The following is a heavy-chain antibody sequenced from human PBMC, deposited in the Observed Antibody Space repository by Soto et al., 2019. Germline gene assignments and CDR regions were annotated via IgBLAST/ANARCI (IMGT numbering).Heavy chain of an antibody. CDR1: GFTFSSYS. J-gene: IGHJ6*03. D-gene: IGHD6-6*01. CDR3: ARDREQLRRRLDYYYYMDV. V-gene: IGHV3-21*01. CDR2: ISSSSSYI. Sequence: EVQLVESGGGLVKPGGSLRLSCAASGFTFSSYSMNWVRQAPGKGLEWVSSISSSSSYIYYADSVKGRFTISRDNAKNSLYLQVNSLRAEDTAVYYCARDREQLRRRLDYYYYMDVWGKGTTDTVSS.